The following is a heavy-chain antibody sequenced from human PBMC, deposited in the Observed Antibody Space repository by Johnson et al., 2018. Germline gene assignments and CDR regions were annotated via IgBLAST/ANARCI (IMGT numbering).Heavy chain of an antibody. Sequence: QVQLVQSGAEVKKPGASVKVSCKASGYTFTSHFIHWVRQAPGQGLEWMGVFKSSGNTTIYAEKFQGRVIMNRDTSTSTVYMELSYLRSEDTAVDYCATHQRPAYYYYMDVWCKGTTVTVSS. D-gene: IGHD2-2*01. V-gene: IGHV1-46*01. CDR1: GYTFTSHF. CDR2: FKSSGNTT. CDR3: ATHQRPAYYYYMDV. J-gene: IGHJ6*03.